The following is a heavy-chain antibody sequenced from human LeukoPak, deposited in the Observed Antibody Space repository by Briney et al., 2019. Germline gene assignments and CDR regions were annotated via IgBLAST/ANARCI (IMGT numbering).Heavy chain of an antibody. CDR2: IYYSGST. D-gene: IGHD4-17*01. CDR1: GGSISSYY. J-gene: IGHJ4*02. V-gene: IGHV4-59*01. CDR3: ARLDYGDYYFDY. Sequence: SETLSLTCTVSGGSISSYYWSWIRQPPGKGLEWIGYIYYSGSTNYNPSLKSRVTISVDTFKNQFSLKLSSVTAADTAVYYCARLDYGDYYFDYWGQGTLVTVSS.